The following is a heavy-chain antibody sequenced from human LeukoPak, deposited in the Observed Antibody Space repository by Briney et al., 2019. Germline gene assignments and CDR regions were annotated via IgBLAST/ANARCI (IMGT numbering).Heavy chain of an antibody. Sequence: SETLSLTCTVSGGSITTYYWSWIRQPPGKGLEWIGYLYFSGSTSYNPSLKSRGTISEDTSKNQFSLRLTSVSGADTAAYYCARAGGGWSFYLWGQGSLVTVSS. CDR2: LYFSGST. CDR3: ARAGGGWSFYL. CDR1: GGSITTYY. J-gene: IGHJ5*02. D-gene: IGHD6-19*01. V-gene: IGHV4-59*01.